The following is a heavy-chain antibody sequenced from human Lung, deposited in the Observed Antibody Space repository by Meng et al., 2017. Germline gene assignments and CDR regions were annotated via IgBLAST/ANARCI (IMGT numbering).Heavy chain of an antibody. V-gene: IGHV3-33*01. Sequence: QVRLVGAGGVVVQPGKSLRVSCEASGFSFRSYGMHWVRQAPGKGLEWVAVIWNDGSNQYYADSVKGRFSISRDNSKNTLFLQMNSLRAEDTAMYFCARDERATQFEYWGQGTLVTVSS. CDR3: ARDERATQFEY. CDR2: IWNDGSNQ. J-gene: IGHJ4*02. CDR1: GFSFRSYG.